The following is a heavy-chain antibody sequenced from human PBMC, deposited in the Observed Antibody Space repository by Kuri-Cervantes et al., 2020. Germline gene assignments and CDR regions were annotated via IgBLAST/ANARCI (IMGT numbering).Heavy chain of an antibody. J-gene: IGHJ4*02. D-gene: IGHD3-10*01. V-gene: IGHV3-66*01. CDR1: GFTFSSYA. CDR3: ARDSLGGSDLDY. CDR2: IYSGGST. Sequence: GGSLRLSCAASGFTFSSYAMHWVRQAPGEGLEWVSVIYSGGSTYYADSVKGRFTISRDNSKNTLYLQMNSLRAEDTAVYYCARDSLGGSDLDYWGQGTLVTVSS.